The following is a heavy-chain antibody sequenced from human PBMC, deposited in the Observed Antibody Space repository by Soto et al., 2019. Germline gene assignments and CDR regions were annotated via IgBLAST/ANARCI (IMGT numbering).Heavy chain of an antibody. J-gene: IGHJ4*02. CDR1: GFTFSSYS. D-gene: IGHD2-15*01. V-gene: IGHV3-48*02. CDR3: AREAHCSGGSCYPNYFDY. Sequence: GGSLRLSCAASGFTFSSYSMNWVRQAPGKGLEWVSYISSSSSTIYYTDCVKGRFTISRDNAKNSLYLQMNSLRDEDTAVYYCAREAHCSGGSCYPNYFDYWGQGTLVTVSS. CDR2: ISSSSSTI.